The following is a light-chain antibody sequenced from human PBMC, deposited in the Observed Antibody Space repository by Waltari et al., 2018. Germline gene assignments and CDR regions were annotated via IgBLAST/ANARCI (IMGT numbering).Light chain of an antibody. J-gene: IGKJ1*01. CDR2: WAS. V-gene: IGKV4-1*01. CDR1: QSVLYSSNNKNY. CDR3: QQYYSTPWT. Sequence: DIVMTQSPDSLAVSLGQRTTLNCKSSQSVLYSSNNKNYLAWYQKKTGQPPKLLIYWASTREAGVPDRFSGSGAGTDFTLTIRSLQAEDVAVYYCQQYYSTPWTFGQGTKVEIK.